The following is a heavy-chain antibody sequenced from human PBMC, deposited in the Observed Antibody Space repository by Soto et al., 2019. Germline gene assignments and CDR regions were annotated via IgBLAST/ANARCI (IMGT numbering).Heavy chain of an antibody. D-gene: IGHD2-2*01. J-gene: IGHJ3*02. V-gene: IGHV6-1*01. CDR2: TYYRSKWYN. CDR1: GGIVSSNSAA. Sequence: PSQTLSLTCAISGGIVSSNSAAWNWIRQSPSRGLEWLGRTYYRSKWYNDYAVSVKSRITINPDTSKNQFSLQLNYVTPEDTAVYYCARLCDIVVVPAAKVSRAFAIWGQGPMVTVSS. CDR3: ARLCDIVVVPAAKVSRAFAI.